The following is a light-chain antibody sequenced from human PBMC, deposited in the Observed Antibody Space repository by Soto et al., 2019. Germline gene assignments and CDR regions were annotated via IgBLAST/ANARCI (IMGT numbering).Light chain of an antibody. CDR3: QHYGTSAL. CDR2: GAS. CDR1: QSVSSSY. V-gene: IGKV3-20*01. Sequence: EIVLTQSPGTLSLSPGERATLSCRASQSVSSSYLAWYQQKPGQAPGLLIYGASNRATGIPDRFSVSASGTDFTLTISRLEPEDFAVYYCQHYGTSALFGPGTKVDIK. J-gene: IGKJ3*01.